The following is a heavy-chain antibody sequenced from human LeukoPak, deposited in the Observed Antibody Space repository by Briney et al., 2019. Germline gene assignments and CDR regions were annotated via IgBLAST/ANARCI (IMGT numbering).Heavy chain of an antibody. CDR1: GFTFSGSA. CDR3: ARDRDWAFDY. Sequence: PGGSLRLSCAASGFTFSGSAMHWVRQASGKGLEWVGRIRSKANSYATAYAASVKGRFAISRDDSKNTAYLQMNSLRTEDTAVYYCARDRDWAFDYWGQGILVTVSS. CDR2: IRSKANSYAT. V-gene: IGHV3-73*01. D-gene: IGHD2-21*01. J-gene: IGHJ4*02.